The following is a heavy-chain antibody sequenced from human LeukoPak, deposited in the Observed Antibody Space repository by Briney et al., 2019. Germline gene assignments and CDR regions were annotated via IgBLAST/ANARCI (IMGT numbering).Heavy chain of an antibody. CDR1: GFTVRSFY. D-gene: IGHD6-19*01. Sequence: GGSLRLSCAASGFTVRSFYMSRVRQAPGKGLEWVSVLYAGGDTYYADSVKGRFIISRDNSKNTLYLQMNSLRAEDTAIYYCARGSTGYNSAWGRDFDYWGQGSLVTVSS. J-gene: IGHJ4*02. CDR3: ARGSTGYNSAWGRDFDY. V-gene: IGHV3-66*01. CDR2: LYAGGDT.